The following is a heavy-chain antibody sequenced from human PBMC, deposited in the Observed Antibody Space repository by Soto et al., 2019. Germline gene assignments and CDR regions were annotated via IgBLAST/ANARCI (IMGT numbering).Heavy chain of an antibody. CDR1: GGSISSYY. V-gene: IGHV4-4*07. CDR2: IYTSGST. Sequence: SETLSLTCTVSGGSISSYYWSWIRQPAGKGLEWIGRIYTSGSTNYNPSLKSRVTMSVDTSKNQFSLKLRSVTAADTAVYYCARDQANYYDSSGPRPYFDYWGQGTLVTVSS. J-gene: IGHJ4*02. CDR3: ARDQANYYDSSGPRPYFDY. D-gene: IGHD3-22*01.